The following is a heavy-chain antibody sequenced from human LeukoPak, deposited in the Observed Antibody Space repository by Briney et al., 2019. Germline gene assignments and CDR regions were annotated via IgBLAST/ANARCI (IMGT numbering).Heavy chain of an antibody. V-gene: IGHV4-34*01. CDR1: GGSFSGYY. CDR2: INHSGST. Sequence: SETPSLTCAVYGGSFSGYYWSWIRQPPGKGLEWIGEINHSGSTNYNPSLKSRVTISVDTSKNQFSLKLSSVTAADTAVYYCAREGRYSYGYYYYYYMDVWGKGTTVTVSS. J-gene: IGHJ6*03. CDR3: AREGRYSYGYYYYYYMDV. D-gene: IGHD5-18*01.